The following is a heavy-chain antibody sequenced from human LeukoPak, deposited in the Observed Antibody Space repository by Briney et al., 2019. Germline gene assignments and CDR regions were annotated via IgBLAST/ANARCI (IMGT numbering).Heavy chain of an antibody. CDR1: GFTFINYG. J-gene: IGHJ4*02. D-gene: IGHD1-26*01. Sequence: GRSLRLSCAASGFTFINYGMHWVRQAPGKGLVWVSRVNGDGSSTNYADSVKGRFTISRDIPKNTLYLQMNSLRAEDTAVYYCVREGVGATFDYWGQGTLVTVSA. V-gene: IGHV3-74*01. CDR2: VNGDGSST. CDR3: VREGVGATFDY.